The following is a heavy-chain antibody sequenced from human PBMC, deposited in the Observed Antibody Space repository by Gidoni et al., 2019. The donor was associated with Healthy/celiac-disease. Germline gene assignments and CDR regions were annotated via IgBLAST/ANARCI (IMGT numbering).Heavy chain of an antibody. CDR3: TTGPYDYVPDYYYYGMDV. J-gene: IGHJ6*02. CDR2: SKSKTDGGTT. V-gene: IGHV3-15*01. Sequence: EVQLVESGGGLVKPGGSLRLSCAASGFPFSNAWMSWVRQAPGKGLEWVGRSKSKTDGGTTDYAEPVKGRFTISRDDSKNTLYLQMNSLKTEDTAVYYCTTGPYDYVPDYYYYGMDVWGQGTTVTVSS. D-gene: IGHD3-16*01. CDR1: GFPFSNAW.